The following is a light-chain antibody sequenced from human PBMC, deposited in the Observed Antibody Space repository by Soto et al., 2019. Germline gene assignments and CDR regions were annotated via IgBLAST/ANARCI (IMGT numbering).Light chain of an antibody. CDR1: QSISNW. J-gene: IGKJ1*01. CDR3: QQYNSYSRT. CDR2: DAS. V-gene: IGKV1-5*01. Sequence: DIQMTQSPSTLSASIGDRVIITCRASQSISNWLAWYQQKPGKAPKLLISDASILESGVPSRFSGSGSGTEFTLTISSLQPDDFATYYCQQYNSYSRTFGQGTKVDI.